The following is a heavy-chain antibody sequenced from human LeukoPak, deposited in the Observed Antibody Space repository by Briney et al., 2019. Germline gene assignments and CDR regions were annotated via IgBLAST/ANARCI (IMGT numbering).Heavy chain of an antibody. CDR1: GYTFTGYY. CDR2: INPNSGGT. Sequence: ASVKVSCKASGYTFTGYYMHWVRQAPGQGLEWMGWINPNSGGTNYAQKFQGRVTMTRDTSISTAYMELSWLRSDDTAVYYCATLQDWLLGGATTYFDYWGQGTLVTVSS. V-gene: IGHV1-2*02. J-gene: IGHJ4*02. D-gene: IGHD1-26*01. CDR3: ATLQDWLLGGATTYFDY.